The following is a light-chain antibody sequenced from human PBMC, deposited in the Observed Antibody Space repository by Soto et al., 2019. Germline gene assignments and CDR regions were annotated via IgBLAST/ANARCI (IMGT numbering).Light chain of an antibody. J-gene: IGKJ5*01. CDR1: QGINNY. CDR3: QKYNSAPIT. Sequence: DTQMTQSPTSLSASVGDSFTITCLASQGINNYLAWYQQKPGKVPVLLIYSASTLKAGIPSRFSGSGAGTDFTLTISNLQPEDVATYYCQKYNSAPITFGQGTRLEIK. V-gene: IGKV1-27*01. CDR2: SAS.